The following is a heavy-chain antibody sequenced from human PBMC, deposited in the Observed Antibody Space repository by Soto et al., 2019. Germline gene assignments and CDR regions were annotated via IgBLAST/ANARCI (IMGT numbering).Heavy chain of an antibody. V-gene: IGHV1-2*04. J-gene: IGHJ4*02. CDR3: AREGIIHQPGYSSGWCDY. D-gene: IGHD6-19*01. Sequence: GASVKFSCKASGYTFTGYYMHWVRQAPGQGLEWMGWINPNSGGTNYAQKFQGWVTMTRDTSISTAYMELSRLRSDDTAVYYCAREGIIHQPGYSSGWCDYWGQGTLVTVSS. CDR1: GYTFTGYY. CDR2: INPNSGGT.